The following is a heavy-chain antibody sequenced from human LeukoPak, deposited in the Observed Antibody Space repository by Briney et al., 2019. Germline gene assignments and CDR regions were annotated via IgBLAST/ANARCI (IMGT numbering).Heavy chain of an antibody. CDR2: IGGSGDNT. D-gene: IGHD2-15*01. CDR1: GFTFSNYA. Sequence: ARGSLRLSCAASGFTFSNYAMSWVRQAPGKGLEWVSAIGGSGDNTYYADSVKGRFTISRDNSKNTLYLQMNSLRAEDTAVYYCAKDFVVVPGLVNYFDSWGQGTLVTVSA. J-gene: IGHJ4*02. V-gene: IGHV3-23*01. CDR3: AKDFVVVPGLVNYFDS.